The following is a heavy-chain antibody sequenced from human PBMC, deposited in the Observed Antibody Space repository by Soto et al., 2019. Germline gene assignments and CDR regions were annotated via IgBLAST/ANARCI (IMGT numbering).Heavy chain of an antibody. CDR3: AREVILPAADRRMDV. V-gene: IGHV4-30-4*01. D-gene: IGHD2-2*01. Sequence: SETLSLTCTVSGGSISSGDYYWSWIRQPPGKGLEWIGYIYYSGSTYYNPSLKSRVSVSVDTSKNQFSLKLSSVTAADTAVYYCAREVILPAADRRMDVWGQGTTVTVSS. CDR2: IYYSGST. J-gene: IGHJ6*02. CDR1: GGSISSGDYY.